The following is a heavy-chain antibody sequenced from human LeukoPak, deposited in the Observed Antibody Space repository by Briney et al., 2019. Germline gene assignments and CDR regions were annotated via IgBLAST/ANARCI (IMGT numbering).Heavy chain of an antibody. D-gene: IGHD2-2*01. CDR1: GYTFTGYY. J-gene: IGHJ4*02. V-gene: IGHV1-2*04. Sequence: VSVKVSCKASGYTFTGYYMHWVRQAPGQGLEWMGWINPNSGGTNYAQKFQGWVTMTRDTSISTAYMELSRLRSDDTAVYYCARSYCSSTSCYGYFDYWGQGTLVTVSS. CDR3: ARSYCSSTSCYGYFDY. CDR2: INPNSGGT.